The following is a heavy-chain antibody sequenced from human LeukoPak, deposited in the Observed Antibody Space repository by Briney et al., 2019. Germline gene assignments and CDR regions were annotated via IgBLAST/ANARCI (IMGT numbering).Heavy chain of an antibody. Sequence: GSXXXXSWSWIXXPPGKGLEWIGYIYYSGSTNYNPSLKSRVTISVDTSKNQFSLKLTSVTAADTAVYYCARHGTRGYHPYYFDYWGQGTLVTVSS. V-gene: IGHV4-59*08. CDR3: ARHGTRGYHPYYFDY. J-gene: IGHJ4*02. CDR2: IYYSGST. D-gene: IGHD3-22*01. CDR1: GSXXXXS.